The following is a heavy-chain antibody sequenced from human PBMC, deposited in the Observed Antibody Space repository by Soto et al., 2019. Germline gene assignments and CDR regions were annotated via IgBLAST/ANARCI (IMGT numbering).Heavy chain of an antibody. V-gene: IGHV3-23*01. CDR3: VVYAVTEDWGES. J-gene: IGHJ5*02. CDR1: GFTFSSYA. D-gene: IGHD3-16*01. Sequence: EVQLLESGGDVVRPGGSLRLSCAASGFTFSSYAMGWVRQAPGKGLEWVAGVSRAGTYTFYADSVTGRFSISRDNSRDTVYVYMNAQRGDDTAVYFCVVYAVTEDWGESWGQGTLVSVSS. CDR2: VSRAGTYT.